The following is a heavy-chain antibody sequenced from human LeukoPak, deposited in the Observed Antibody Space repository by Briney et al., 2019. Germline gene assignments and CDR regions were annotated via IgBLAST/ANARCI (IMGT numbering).Heavy chain of an antibody. CDR3: TTKGSGYSYGYYYEEN. CDR1: GFTFSNAW. J-gene: IGHJ4*02. CDR2: IKSKTDGGTT. D-gene: IGHD5-18*01. V-gene: IGHV3-15*01. Sequence: PGGSLRLSCAASGFTFSNAWMSWVRQAPGKGLEWVGRIKSKTDGGTTDYAAPVKGRFTISRDDSKNTLYLQMNSLKTEDTAVYYCTTKGSGYSYGYYYEENWGQGTLVTVSS.